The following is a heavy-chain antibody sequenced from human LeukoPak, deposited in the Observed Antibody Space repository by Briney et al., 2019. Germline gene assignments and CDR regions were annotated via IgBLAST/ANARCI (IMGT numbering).Heavy chain of an antibody. Sequence: PSETLSLACAVSGGSISSGGYSWSWIRQPPGKGLEWIGYIYHSGSTYYNPSLKSRVTISVDRSKNQFSLKLSSVTAADTAVYYCARGYYDILTGYLWYFDLWGRGTLVTVSS. CDR2: IYHSGST. D-gene: IGHD3-9*01. CDR3: ARGYYDILTGYLWYFDL. CDR1: GGSISSGGYS. J-gene: IGHJ2*01. V-gene: IGHV4-30-2*01.